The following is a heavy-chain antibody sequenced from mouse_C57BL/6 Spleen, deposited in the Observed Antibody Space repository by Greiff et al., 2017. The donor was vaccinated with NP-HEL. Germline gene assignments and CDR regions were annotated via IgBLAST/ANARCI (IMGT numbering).Heavy chain of an antibody. V-gene: IGHV1-15*01. CDR1: GYTFTDSE. J-gene: IGHJ1*03. CDR2: IDPETGGT. D-gene: IGHD2-2*01. Sequence: QVQLQQSGAELVRPGASVTLSCKASGYTFTDSEMHWVKQTPVHGLEWIGAIDPETGGTDSNTKFKGKAILTADKSSSPAYMELRSLTSEDSAVYDRTRGGYYWYFDYWGTGTTVTVSS. CDR3: TRGGYYWYFDY.